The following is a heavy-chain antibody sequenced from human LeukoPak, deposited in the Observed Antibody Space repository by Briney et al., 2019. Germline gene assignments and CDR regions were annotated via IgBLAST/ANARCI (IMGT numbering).Heavy chain of an antibody. CDR1: GYTFTTYA. Sequence: ASVRVSCTASGYTFTTYAIHWVRQAPGRRLEWMGRINAGNGDAKYSQSFHDRITITRDTSASTVYMELTSLRSEDTAVYYCGKSAPSGFDPWGQGTLVTVSS. CDR2: INAGNGDA. CDR3: GKSAPSGFDP. J-gene: IGHJ5*02. V-gene: IGHV1-3*01.